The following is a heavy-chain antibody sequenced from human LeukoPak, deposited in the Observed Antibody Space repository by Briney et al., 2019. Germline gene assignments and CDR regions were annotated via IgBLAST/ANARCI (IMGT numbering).Heavy chain of an antibody. V-gene: IGHV3-30*02. CDR1: GFTFSSYG. CDR2: IRYDGSNK. J-gene: IGHJ5*02. CDR3: AKSGYDFGGWFDP. D-gene: IGHD5-12*01. Sequence: GGSLRLSCAASGFTFSSYGMHWVRQAPGKGLEWVAFIRYDGSNKYYADSVKGRSTISRDNSKNTLYLQMNSLRAEDTAVYYCAKSGYDFGGWFDPWGQGTLVTVSS.